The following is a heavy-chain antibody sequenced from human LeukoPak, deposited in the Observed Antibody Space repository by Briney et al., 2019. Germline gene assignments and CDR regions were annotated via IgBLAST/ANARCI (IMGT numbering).Heavy chain of an antibody. J-gene: IGHJ4*02. Sequence: GGSLRLSCAASGFTFSSYAMHWVRQAPGKGLECVAVISYDGSNKYYADSVKGRFTISRDNSKNTLYLQMNSLRAEDTAVYYCARDPKLVYYFDYSGQGTLVTVSS. CDR2: ISYDGSNK. D-gene: IGHD6-13*01. V-gene: IGHV3-30-3*01. CDR3: ARDPKLVYYFDY. CDR1: GFTFSSYA.